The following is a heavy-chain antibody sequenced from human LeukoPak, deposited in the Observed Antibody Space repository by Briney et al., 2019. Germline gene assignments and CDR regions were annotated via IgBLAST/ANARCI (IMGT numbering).Heavy chain of an antibody. CDR2: FNPIFGSA. CDR1: GDSFGTYG. D-gene: IGHD3-10*01. CDR3: ARDFGSGVFDP. J-gene: IGHJ5*02. V-gene: IGHV1-69*05. Sequence: GASVKVSCKASGDSFGTYGITWVRQALGLGLEWMGGFNPIFGSAQYAQKFQGRVTITMDVSARTVYMELSSLRSEDTTIYYCARDFGSGVFDPWGQGTLVTVSS.